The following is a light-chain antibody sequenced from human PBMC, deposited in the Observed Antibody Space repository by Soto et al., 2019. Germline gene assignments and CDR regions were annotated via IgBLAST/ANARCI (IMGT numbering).Light chain of an antibody. V-gene: IGLV1-40*01. J-gene: IGLJ3*02. CDR2: NNV. Sequence: QSALTQPPSVSGAPGQRVTISCTGSSSNIWAGYDVHWYQQLPGTAPQLLIFNNVNRPSGVPDRFSGSTSGTSASLAITGLQAEDEADYYCPSYDSSLSGSMVFGGGTKRTVL. CDR3: PSYDSSLSGSMV. CDR1: SSNIWAGYD.